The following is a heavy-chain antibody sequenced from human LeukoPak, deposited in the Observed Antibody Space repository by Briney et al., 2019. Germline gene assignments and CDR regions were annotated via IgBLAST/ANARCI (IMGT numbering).Heavy chain of an antibody. Sequence: PGGSLRLSCAVSEFTISSYWMSWVRQAPGEGLEWVANIKQDGSEKYYVDSVKGRFTISRDNAKNSLYLQMNSLRAEDTAVYYCAIAGYWGQGTLVTVSS. CDR1: EFTISSYW. CDR2: IKQDGSEK. V-gene: IGHV3-7*03. J-gene: IGHJ4*02. CDR3: AIAGY.